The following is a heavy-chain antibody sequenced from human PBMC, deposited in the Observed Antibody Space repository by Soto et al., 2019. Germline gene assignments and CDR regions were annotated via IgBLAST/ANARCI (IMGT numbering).Heavy chain of an antibody. Sequence: GGSLRLSCAASGFTFSSYEMNWVRQAPGKGLEWVSYISSSGSTIYYADSVKVRFTISRDNAKNSLYLQMNSLRAEDTAVYYCARVSGMVRTXWGQGTLVTVSX. CDR3: ARVSGMVRTX. CDR1: GFTFSSYE. CDR2: ISSSGSTI. V-gene: IGHV3-48*03. D-gene: IGHD3-10*01. J-gene: IGHJ4*02.